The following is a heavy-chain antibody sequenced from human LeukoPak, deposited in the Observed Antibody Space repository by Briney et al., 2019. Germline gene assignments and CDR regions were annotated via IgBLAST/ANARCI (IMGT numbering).Heavy chain of an antibody. CDR3: AKVEADYYYYYYMDV. Sequence: PGGTLRLSCAASGFTFSSYGMTWVRQAPGKGLEWVSGISGSGGSTYYADSVKGRFTISRDNSKNTLYLQMNSLRAEDTAVYYCAKVEADYYYYYYMDVWGKGTTVTISS. V-gene: IGHV3-23*01. J-gene: IGHJ6*03. CDR2: ISGSGGST. CDR1: GFTFSSYG.